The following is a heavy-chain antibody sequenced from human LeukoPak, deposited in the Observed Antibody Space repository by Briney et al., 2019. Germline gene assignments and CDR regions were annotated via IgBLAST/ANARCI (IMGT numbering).Heavy chain of an antibody. J-gene: IGHJ4*02. Sequence: GGSLRLSCAASGFTFSSYAMSWVRQAPGKGLEWVSAISGSGGSTYYADSVKGRFTISRDNSKNSLSLQMNSLRAEDTAVYYCVRGCGRSSCPYYLDSWGQGALVTVSS. CDR1: GFTFSSYA. V-gene: IGHV3-23*01. D-gene: IGHD2-21*01. CDR2: ISGSGGST. CDR3: VRGCGRSSCPYYLDS.